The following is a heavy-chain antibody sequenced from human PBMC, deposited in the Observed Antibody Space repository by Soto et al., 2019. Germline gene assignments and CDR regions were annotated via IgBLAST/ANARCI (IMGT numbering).Heavy chain of an antibody. CDR2: FDPEDGET. D-gene: IGHD2-2*01. CDR3: ARYCSSTSCDHYFDY. Sequence: ASVKVSCKVSGYTLTELSMHWVRQAPGKGLEWMGGFDPEDGETIYAQKFQGRVTMTEDTSTSTAYMELRSLRSDDTAVYYCARYCSSTSCDHYFDYWGQGTLVTVSS. CDR1: GYTLTELS. J-gene: IGHJ4*02. V-gene: IGHV1-24*01.